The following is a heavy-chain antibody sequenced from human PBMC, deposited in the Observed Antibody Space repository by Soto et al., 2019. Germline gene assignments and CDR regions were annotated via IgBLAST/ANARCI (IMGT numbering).Heavy chain of an antibody. CDR2: IKQDGSEK. CDR1: GFTFSSYW. CDR3: ARDVVPAAMWFYYYYYYMDV. D-gene: IGHD2-2*01. J-gene: IGHJ6*03. Sequence: EVQLVESGGGLVQPGGSLRLSCAASGFTFSSYWMSWVRQAPGKGLEWVANIKQDGSEKYYVDSVKGRFTISRDNAKNSLYLQMSSLRAEDTAVYYCARDVVPAAMWFYYYYYYMDVWGKGTTVTVSS. V-gene: IGHV3-7*01.